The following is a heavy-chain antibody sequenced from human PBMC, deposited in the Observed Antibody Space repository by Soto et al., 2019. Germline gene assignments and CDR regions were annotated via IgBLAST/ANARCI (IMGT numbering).Heavy chain of an antibody. V-gene: IGHV4-59*11. Sequence: PSETLSLTCTVSGGSISSHYWSWVRQAPGKGLEWIGHIYYRGSTSYNPSLRSRSTISVDTSNNQFSLKLNSVTTADTAVYYCARDGREASGMDVWGQGTTVPVYS. D-gene: IGHD1-26*01. CDR2: IYYRGST. CDR3: ARDGREASGMDV. J-gene: IGHJ6*02. CDR1: GGSISSHY.